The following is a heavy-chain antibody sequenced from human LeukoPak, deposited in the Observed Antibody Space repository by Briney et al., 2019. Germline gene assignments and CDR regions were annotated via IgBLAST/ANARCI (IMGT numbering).Heavy chain of an antibody. CDR1: GDTFSSYA. CDR2: IIPMFGTP. J-gene: IGHJ6*03. V-gene: IGHV1-69*05. CDR3: VRGPAPSTMVRGVKYYYYYYMDV. Sequence: ASVKVSCKASGDTFSSYAISWVRQAPGQGLEWMGGIIPMFGTPNHAQNFQGRVTITTDESTSTAYMELSSLRSEDTAVYYCVRGPAPSTMVRGVKYYYYYYMDVWGKGTTVTVSS. D-gene: IGHD3-10*01.